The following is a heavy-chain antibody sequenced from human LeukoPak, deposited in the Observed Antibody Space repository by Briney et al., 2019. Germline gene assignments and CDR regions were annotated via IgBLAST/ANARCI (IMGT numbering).Heavy chain of an antibody. D-gene: IGHD3-22*01. J-gene: IGHJ4*02. CDR2: INHSGST. V-gene: IGHV4-34*01. Sequence: SETLSLTCAVYGGSFSGYYWSWIRQPPGKGLEWIGEINHSGSTNYNPSLKSRVTISVDTSKNQFSLKLSSVTAADTAVYYCARGPYITMIVVAPRIFDYWGQGTLVTVSP. CDR1: GGSFSGYY. CDR3: ARGPYITMIVVAPRIFDY.